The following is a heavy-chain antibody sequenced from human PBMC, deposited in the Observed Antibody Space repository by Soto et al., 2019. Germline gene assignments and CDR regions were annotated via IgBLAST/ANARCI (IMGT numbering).Heavy chain of an antibody. J-gene: IGHJ4*02. CDR1: GFTFTSSA. V-gene: IGHV1-69*13. Sequence: SVKVSCKASGFTFTSSAVQWVRQAPGQGLEWMGGIIPIFGTANYAQKFQGRVTITADESTSTAYMELSSLRSEDTAVYYCARGYYDSSGYYYGLDYWGQGTLVTVSS. CDR3: ARGYYDSSGYYYGLDY. D-gene: IGHD3-22*01. CDR2: IIPIFGTA.